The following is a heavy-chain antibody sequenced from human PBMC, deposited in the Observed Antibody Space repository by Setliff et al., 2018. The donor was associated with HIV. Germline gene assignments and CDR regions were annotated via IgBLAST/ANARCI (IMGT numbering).Heavy chain of an antibody. D-gene: IGHD2-2*01. Sequence: SETLSLTCTVSGGSISIISYYWGWIRQPPGKGLEYIGSIYYSGSTYYNPSLKSRVTISVDTSKNQFSLNLSSVTAADTAVYYCARVDCSGTSCYRDSYYYMDVWGKGTKVTVS. CDR3: ARVDCSGTSCYRDSYYYMDV. V-gene: IGHV4-39*01. CDR1: GGSISIISYY. J-gene: IGHJ6*03. CDR2: IYYSGST.